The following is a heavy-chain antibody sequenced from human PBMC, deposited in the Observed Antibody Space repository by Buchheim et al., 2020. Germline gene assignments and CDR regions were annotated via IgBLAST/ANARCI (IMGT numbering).Heavy chain of an antibody. J-gene: IGHJ1*01. Sequence: QVQLVESGGGVVQPGRSLRLSCAASGFTFSSYAMHWARQAPGKGLEWVAVISYDGSNKYYADSVKGRFTISRDNSKNTLYLQMNSLRAEDTAVYYCASSDYGRYFQHWGQGTL. CDR1: GFTFSSYA. D-gene: IGHD4-17*01. CDR3: ASSDYGRYFQH. CDR2: ISYDGSNK. V-gene: IGHV3-30-3*01.